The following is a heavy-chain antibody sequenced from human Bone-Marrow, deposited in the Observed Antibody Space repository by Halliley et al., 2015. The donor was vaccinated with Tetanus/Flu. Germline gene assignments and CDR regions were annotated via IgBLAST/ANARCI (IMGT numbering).Heavy chain of an antibody. Sequence: SLRLSCAASGFNFSNYWMSWVRQAPGKGLEWVATIRYDGSEKKYQESVKGRFTISRDNAKSSLFLQMNSLGGEDTAVYYCARGGAPPFHYWGQGPLLPVSS. CDR2: IRYDGSEK. J-gene: IGHJ1*01. V-gene: IGHV3-7*01. CDR1: GFNFSNYW. D-gene: IGHD3-16*01. CDR3: ARGGAPPFHY.